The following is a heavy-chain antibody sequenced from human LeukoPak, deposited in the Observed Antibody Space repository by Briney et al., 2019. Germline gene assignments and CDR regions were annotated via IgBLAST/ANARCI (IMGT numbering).Heavy chain of an antibody. CDR2: IKQDGSEK. Sequence: QPGRSLRLSCAASGFTFSSYWMSWVRQAPGKGLEWVANIKQDGSEKYYVDSVKGRFTISRDNAKNSLYLQMNSLRAEDTAVYYCARGGGYSYGTPGYYYMDVWGKGTTVTVSS. V-gene: IGHV3-7*01. J-gene: IGHJ6*03. CDR1: GFTFSSYW. D-gene: IGHD5-18*01. CDR3: ARGGGYSYGTPGYYYMDV.